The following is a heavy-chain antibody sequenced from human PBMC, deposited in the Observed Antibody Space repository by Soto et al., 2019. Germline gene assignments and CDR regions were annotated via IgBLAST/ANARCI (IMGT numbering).Heavy chain of an antibody. J-gene: IGHJ6*02. Sequence: QITLKESGPTLVKPTQTLTLTCTFSGFSLSTSGVGVGWIRQPPGKALEWLALIYWDDDKRYSPSLKSRLTITKDTDKNQDALKMNNMYPVDTATYYCAHSKGAAAAVKGIYGMDVWGQGTTVTVSS. V-gene: IGHV2-5*02. CDR3: AHSKGAAAAVKGIYGMDV. CDR1: GFSLSTSGVG. D-gene: IGHD6-13*01. CDR2: IYWDDDK.